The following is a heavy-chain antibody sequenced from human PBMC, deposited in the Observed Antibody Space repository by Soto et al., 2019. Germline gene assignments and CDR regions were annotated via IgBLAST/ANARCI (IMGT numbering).Heavy chain of an antibody. V-gene: IGHV4-4*07. CDR3: ARGVASSKWLDP. CDR2: IHDSGSS. J-gene: IGHJ5*02. Sequence: SETLSLTCTVSGDSINNYYWSWIRQPAGKGLEWLGRIHDSGSSAYNPSLKSRVTMSTDTSKNQFSLNLNSVTAADTALYYCARGVASSKWLDPWGQGILVTVSS. D-gene: IGHD5-12*01. CDR1: GDSINNYY.